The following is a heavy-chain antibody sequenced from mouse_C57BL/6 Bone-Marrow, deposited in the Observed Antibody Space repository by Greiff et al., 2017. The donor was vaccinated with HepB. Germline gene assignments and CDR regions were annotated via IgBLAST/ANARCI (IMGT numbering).Heavy chain of an antibody. CDR2: FYPGSGSI. D-gene: IGHD2-5*01. J-gene: IGHJ4*01. CDR3: ARHEERHSNYCYYAMDY. CDR1: GYTFTEYT. V-gene: IGHV1-62-2*01. Sequence: QVQLKQSGAELVKPGASVKLSCKASGYTFTEYTIHWVKQRSGQGLEWIGWFYPGSGSIKYNEKFKDKATLTADKSSSTVYMELSRLTSEDSAVYFCARHEERHSNYCYYAMDYWGQGTSVTVSS.